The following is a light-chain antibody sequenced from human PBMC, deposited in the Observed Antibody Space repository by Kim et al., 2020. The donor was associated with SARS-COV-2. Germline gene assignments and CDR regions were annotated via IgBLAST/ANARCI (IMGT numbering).Light chain of an antibody. CDR1: QGINNY. Sequence: IQLTQSPSFLSASVGDRVTITCRASQGINNYLAWYQQKPGKAPNLLIYAASTLQSGVPSRFSAGGSASEFTLTISSLQPEDFATYYCQQLNSYPLTFGGGTKVDIK. V-gene: IGKV1-9*01. J-gene: IGKJ4*01. CDR3: QQLNSYPLT. CDR2: AAS.